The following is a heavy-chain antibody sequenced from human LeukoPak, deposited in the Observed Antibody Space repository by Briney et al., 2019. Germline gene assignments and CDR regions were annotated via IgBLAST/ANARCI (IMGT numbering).Heavy chain of an antibody. Sequence: PSETLSLTCSVSGDSVTAYYWNWIRQATGKGLEWIGYVSHDGTTNYTPSLRSRVVMAVDTANNTISLSPASVTAADTGVYYCARLDCYDVVGCYNHWGRGTPVTV. CDR2: VSHDGTT. D-gene: IGHD2-15*01. CDR1: GDSVTAYY. CDR3: ARLDCYDVVGCYNH. V-gene: IGHV4-59*08. J-gene: IGHJ5*02.